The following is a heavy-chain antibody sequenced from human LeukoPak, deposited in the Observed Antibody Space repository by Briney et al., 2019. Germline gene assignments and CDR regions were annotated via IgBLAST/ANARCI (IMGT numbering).Heavy chain of an antibody. Sequence: ASVKVSCKASGYTFTSYGISWVRQAPGQGLEWMGWISAYNGNANYAQKFQGRVTMTTDTSTSTAYMELRSLRSDDTAVYYCARNQRTAAPFDYWGQGTLVTVSS. CDR2: ISAYNGNA. CDR1: GYTFTSYG. CDR3: ARNQRTAAPFDY. J-gene: IGHJ4*02. V-gene: IGHV1-18*01. D-gene: IGHD1-14*01.